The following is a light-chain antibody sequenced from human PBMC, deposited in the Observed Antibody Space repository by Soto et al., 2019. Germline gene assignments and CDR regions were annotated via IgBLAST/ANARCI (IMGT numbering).Light chain of an antibody. CDR2: DAS. V-gene: IGKV1-5*01. Sequence: DIQMTPPPSTLSASVGDRVTITCRARQSISYWLAWYQQKPGKAPKLLIYDASSLESGVPSRFSGGRFETEFTLPISSLQLEGFAVYDCQQYFSCSEPVGQGTKVEIK. CDR3: QQYFSCSEP. J-gene: IGKJ1*01. CDR1: QSISYW.